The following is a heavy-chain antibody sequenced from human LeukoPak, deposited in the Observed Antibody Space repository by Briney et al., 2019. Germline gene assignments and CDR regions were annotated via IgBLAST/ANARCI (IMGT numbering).Heavy chain of an antibody. CDR1: GFTFSSYG. D-gene: IGHD2-2*01. V-gene: IGHV3-33*01. CDR2: IWYDGSNK. Sequence: GGSLRLSCAASGFTFSSYGMHWVRQAPGKGLEWVAVIWYDGSNKYYADSVKGRFTISRDNSKNTLYLQMNSLRAEDTAVYYCARDRCSYAYHDAFDIWGQGTMVTVSS. J-gene: IGHJ3*02. CDR3: ARDRCSYAYHDAFDI.